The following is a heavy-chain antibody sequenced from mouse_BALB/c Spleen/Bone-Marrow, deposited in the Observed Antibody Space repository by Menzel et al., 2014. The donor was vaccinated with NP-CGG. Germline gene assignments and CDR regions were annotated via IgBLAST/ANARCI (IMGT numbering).Heavy chain of an antibody. J-gene: IGHJ3*01. V-gene: IGHV1-4*01. CDR1: GYTFSFYT. CDR2: INPTSDYT. Sequence: VKLMESGAELARPGASVKMSCEASGYTFSFYTMYWVKQRPGQGLEWIGYINPTSDYTDYNQKFKDKATLTADKSSSTAYMQLSSLTSEDSAVYYCAREGVHAPFVYWGQETLVTVSA. CDR3: AREGVHAPFVY.